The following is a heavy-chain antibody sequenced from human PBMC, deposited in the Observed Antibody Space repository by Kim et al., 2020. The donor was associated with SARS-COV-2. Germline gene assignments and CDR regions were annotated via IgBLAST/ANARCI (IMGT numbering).Heavy chain of an antibody. J-gene: IGHJ4*02. CDR3: ARVVGVISYFDY. V-gene: IGHV3-33*08. CDR1: GFTFSSYG. CDR2: IWYDGSNK. Sequence: GGSLRLSCAASGFTFSSYGMHWVRQAPGKGLEWVAVIWYDGSNKYYADSVKGRFTISRDNSKNTVYLQMNSLRAEDTAVYYCARVVGVISYFDYCGRGTLVTFSP. D-gene: IGHD3-10*01.